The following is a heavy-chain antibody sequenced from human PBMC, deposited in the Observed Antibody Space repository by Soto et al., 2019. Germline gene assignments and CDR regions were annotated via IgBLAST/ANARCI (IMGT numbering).Heavy chain of an antibody. Sequence: QVQLVQSGAEVKKPGASVKVSCKASGYTFTSYDINWVRQATGQGLEWMGWMNPNSGNTGYAQKFQGRVTMTRNTSISTAYMELSSLRSEDTAVYYCERLTMITFGGVTSKDYWGQGTLVIVSS. CDR1: GYTFTSYD. J-gene: IGHJ4*02. CDR3: ERLTMITFGGVTSKDY. V-gene: IGHV1-8*01. CDR2: MNPNSGNT. D-gene: IGHD3-16*01.